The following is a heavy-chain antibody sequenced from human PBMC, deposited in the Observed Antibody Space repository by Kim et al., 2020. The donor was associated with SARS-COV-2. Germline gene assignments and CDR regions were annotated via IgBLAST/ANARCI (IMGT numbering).Heavy chain of an antibody. V-gene: IGHV3-30-3*01. CDR3: AREASSSSVVSAEYFQH. J-gene: IGHJ1*01. CDR2: ISYDGSNK. CDR1: GFTFSSYA. Sequence: GGSLRLSCAASGFTFSSYAMHWVRQAPGKGLEWVAVISYDGSNKYYADSVKGRFTISRDNSKNTLYLQMNSLRAEDTAVYYCAREASSSSVVSAEYFQHWGQGTLVTVSS. D-gene: IGHD6-6*01.